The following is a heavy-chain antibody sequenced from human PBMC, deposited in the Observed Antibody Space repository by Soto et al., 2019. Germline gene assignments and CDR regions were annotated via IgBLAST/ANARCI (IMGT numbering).Heavy chain of an antibody. CDR1: GGSISSYY. J-gene: IGHJ5*02. D-gene: IGHD3-10*01. V-gene: IGHV4-59*08. CDR2: IYYSGST. Sequence: PAETLSLTFTVSGGSISSYYWSWIRQPPGKGLEWIGYIYYSGSTNYNPSLKSRVTISVDTSKNQFSLKLSSVTAADTAVYYCARQKTMVRGVHNWFDPWGQGTLVTVSS. CDR3: ARQKTMVRGVHNWFDP.